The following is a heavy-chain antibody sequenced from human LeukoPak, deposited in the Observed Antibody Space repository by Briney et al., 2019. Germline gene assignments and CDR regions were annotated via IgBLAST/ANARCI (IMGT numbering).Heavy chain of an antibody. V-gene: IGHV3-48*04. J-gene: IGHJ4*02. CDR3: ARAGLTGFDY. D-gene: IGHD3-10*01. Sequence: GGSLRLSCAASGLTFSSYSMNWVRQAPGKGLEWVSYISSSSSTIYYADSVKGRFTISRDNAKNSLYLQMNSLRAEDTAVYYCARAGLTGFDYWGQGTLVTVSS. CDR1: GLTFSSYS. CDR2: ISSSSSTI.